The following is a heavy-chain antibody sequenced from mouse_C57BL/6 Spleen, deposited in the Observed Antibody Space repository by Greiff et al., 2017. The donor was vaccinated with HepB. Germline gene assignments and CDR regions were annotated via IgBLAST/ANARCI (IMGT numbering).Heavy chain of an antibody. J-gene: IGHJ4*01. CDR3: ARKDYYGSSSRYAMDY. Sequence: QVQLQQSGAELVKPGASVKISCKASGYAFSSYWMNWVKQRPGKGLEWIGQIYPGDGDTNYNGKFKGKATLTADKSSSTAYMQLSSLTSEDSAVYFCARKDYYGSSSRYAMDYWGQGTSVTVSS. V-gene: IGHV1-80*01. CDR1: GYAFSSYW. D-gene: IGHD1-1*01. CDR2: IYPGDGDT.